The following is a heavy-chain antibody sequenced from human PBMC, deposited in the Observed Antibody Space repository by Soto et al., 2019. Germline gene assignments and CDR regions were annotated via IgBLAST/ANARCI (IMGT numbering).Heavy chain of an antibody. Sequence: QVQLQESGPGLVKPSETLSLTCTVSGGSITNYYCSWFRQPPGKGLEWIGYINYDGYFAYNLPLTRRVTLSMDASKTQFSLMLESVTATDTAVYYCARHGFGPLHGLVDVWGPGTTVIVSS. D-gene: IGHD3-10*01. CDR2: INYDGYF. J-gene: IGHJ6*02. V-gene: IGHV4-59*08. CDR1: GGSITNYY. CDR3: ARHGFGPLHGLVDV.